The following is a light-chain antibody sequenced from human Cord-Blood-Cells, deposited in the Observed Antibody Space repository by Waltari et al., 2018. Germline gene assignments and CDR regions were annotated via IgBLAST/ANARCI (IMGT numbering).Light chain of an antibody. J-gene: IGKJ4*01. CDR1: QSISSW. Sequence: DIQMTQSPSTLSASVGDRVTITCRASQSISSWFAWYQKKPGKAPKLLIYDASSLERGVPSRFSGSGSGTEFPLTISSLQHDDFASYYCQQYNSYPLTFGGGTKVEIK. CDR3: QQYNSYPLT. V-gene: IGKV1-5*01. CDR2: DAS.